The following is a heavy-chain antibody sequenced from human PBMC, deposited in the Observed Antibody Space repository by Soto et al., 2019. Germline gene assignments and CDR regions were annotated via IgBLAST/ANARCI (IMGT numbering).Heavy chain of an antibody. CDR2: INTDNGKT. CDR1: GYTFTSYS. V-gene: IGHV1-3*04. Sequence: ASVKVSCKAPGYTFTSYSIHWVRQAPGQRLEWMGWINTDNGKTRDSQKFQDRVTLTRDTSASTAYMELSSLTSEDTAVYYCARAGNCTSTTCFSGWLAPWGQGTLVTVSS. D-gene: IGHD2-2*01. CDR3: ARAGNCTSTTCFSGWLAP. J-gene: IGHJ5*02.